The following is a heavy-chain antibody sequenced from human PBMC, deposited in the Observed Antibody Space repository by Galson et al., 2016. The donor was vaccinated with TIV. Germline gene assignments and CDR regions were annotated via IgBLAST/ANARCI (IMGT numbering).Heavy chain of an antibody. CDR1: GGTFSGYA. Sequence: SVKVSCKASGGTFSGYAISWIRQAPGQGLEWMGGILPVLGAANYAQGRVTLTADEATSTAYMELRSPRFEDTAVYYCARDTPCGGDCYYFASWGQGTLVTVSS. V-gene: IGHV1-69*13. CDR3: ARDTPCGGDCYYFAS. CDR2: ILPVLGAA. J-gene: IGHJ4*02. D-gene: IGHD2-21*02.